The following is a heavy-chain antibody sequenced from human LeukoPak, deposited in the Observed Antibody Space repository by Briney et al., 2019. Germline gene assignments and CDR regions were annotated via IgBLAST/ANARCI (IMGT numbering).Heavy chain of an antibody. D-gene: IGHD3-10*01. V-gene: IGHV3-21*01. CDR1: GFTFSSYS. J-gene: IGHJ3*02. Sequence: GGSLRLSCAASGFTFSSYSMNWVRQAPGKGLEWVSSISSSSSYIYYADSVKGRFTISRDNAKNSLYLQMNSLRAEDTAVYYCARAAVQLWSLFPTGAFHIWGQGTMVTVSS. CDR2: ISSSSSYI. CDR3: ARAAVQLWSLFPTGAFHI.